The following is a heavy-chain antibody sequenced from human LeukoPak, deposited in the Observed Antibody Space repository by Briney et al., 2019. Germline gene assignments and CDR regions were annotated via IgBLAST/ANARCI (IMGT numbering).Heavy chain of an antibody. Sequence: ASVKVSRKASGYTFTSYGISWVRQAPGQGLEWMGWISAYNGNTNYAQKLQGRVTMTTDTSTSTAYMELRSLRSDDTAVYYCARNLLWFGEINPYFDYWGQGTLVTVSS. CDR3: ARNLLWFGEINPYFDY. V-gene: IGHV1-18*04. J-gene: IGHJ4*02. D-gene: IGHD3-10*01. CDR2: ISAYNGNT. CDR1: GYTFTSYG.